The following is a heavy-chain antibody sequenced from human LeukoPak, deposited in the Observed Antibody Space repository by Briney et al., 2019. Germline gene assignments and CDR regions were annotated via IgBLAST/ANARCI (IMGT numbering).Heavy chain of an antibody. J-gene: IGHJ4*02. CDR2: IYTSGST. CDR1: GGSISSGSYY. D-gene: IGHD1-1*01. Sequence: SETLSLTCTVSGGSISSGSYYWNWIRQPAGRGLEWIGRIYTSGSTYYNPSLKSRVTISVDTSKNQFSLKLSSVTAADTAVYYCARDRGTWNDDGFDYWGQGTLVTVSS. CDR3: ARDRGTWNDDGFDY. V-gene: IGHV4-61*02.